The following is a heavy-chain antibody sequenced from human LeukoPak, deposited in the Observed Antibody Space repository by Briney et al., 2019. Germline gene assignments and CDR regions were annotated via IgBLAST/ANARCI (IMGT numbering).Heavy chain of an antibody. D-gene: IGHD3-22*01. CDR2: INPNSGGT. J-gene: IGHJ5*02. Sequence: ASVKVSCKASGYTFTGYYMHWVRQAPGQGLEWMGWINPNSGGTNYAQKFQGRVTMTRDTSISTAYMELSRLRSDDTAVYYCARDPVTMIVVVENDWFDPWGQGTLVTVSS. CDR3: ARDPVTMIVVVENDWFDP. V-gene: IGHV1-2*02. CDR1: GYTFTGYY.